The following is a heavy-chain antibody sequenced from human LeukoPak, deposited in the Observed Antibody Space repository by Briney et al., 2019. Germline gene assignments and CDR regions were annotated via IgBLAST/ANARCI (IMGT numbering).Heavy chain of an antibody. CDR1: GGSISSYY. CDR3: ARDWNEYSSGWNAGYDY. D-gene: IGHD6-19*01. CDR2: IYYSGST. J-gene: IGHJ4*02. Sequence: SETLSLTCTVSGGSISSYYWSWIRQPPGKGLEWIGHIYYSGSTNYNPSLKSRVTIPVDTSRNQFSLKLSSVAAADTAVYYCARDWNEYSSGWNAGYDYWGQGTLVTVSS. V-gene: IGHV4-59*01.